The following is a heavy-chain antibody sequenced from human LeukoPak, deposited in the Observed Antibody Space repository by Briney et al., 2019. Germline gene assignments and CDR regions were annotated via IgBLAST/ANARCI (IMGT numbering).Heavy chain of an antibody. Sequence: ASVKVSCKASGYTFTSYYMHWVRQAPGQGLEWMGWINPNSGGTNYAQKFQGRVTMTRDTSISTAYMELSRLRSDDTAMYYCARHHYDSSGYYFDYWGQGTLVTVSS. CDR2: INPNSGGT. CDR3: ARHHYDSSGYYFDY. V-gene: IGHV1-2*02. D-gene: IGHD3-22*01. J-gene: IGHJ4*02. CDR1: GYTFTSYY.